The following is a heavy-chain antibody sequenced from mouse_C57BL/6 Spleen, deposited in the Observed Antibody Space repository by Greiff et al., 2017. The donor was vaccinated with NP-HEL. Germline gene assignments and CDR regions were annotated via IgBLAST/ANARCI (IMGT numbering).Heavy chain of an antibody. Sequence: VQLQQSGPELVKPGASVKMSCKASGYTFTDYNMHWVKQSHGKSLEWIGYINPNNGGTSYNQKFKGKATLTVNKSSSTAYMELRSLTSEDSAVYYCARGNYGSSPYFDYWGQGTTLTVSS. CDR3: ARGNYGSSPYFDY. D-gene: IGHD1-1*01. J-gene: IGHJ2*01. V-gene: IGHV1-22*01. CDR1: GYTFTDYN. CDR2: INPNNGGT.